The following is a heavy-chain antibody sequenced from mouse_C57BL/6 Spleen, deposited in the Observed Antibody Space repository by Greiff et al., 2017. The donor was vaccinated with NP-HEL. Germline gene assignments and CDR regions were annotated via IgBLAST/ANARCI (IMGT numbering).Heavy chain of an antibody. Sequence: QVQLQQPGAELVKPGASVKLSCKASGYTFTSYWMHWVKQRPGQGLEWIGMIHPNSGSTNYNEKFKSKATLTVDKSSSTAYMQLSSLTSEDSAVYYCARSLDGYYGFDYWGQGTTLTVSS. J-gene: IGHJ2*01. CDR3: ARSLDGYYGFDY. CDR2: IHPNSGST. CDR1: GYTFTSYW. V-gene: IGHV1-64*01. D-gene: IGHD2-3*01.